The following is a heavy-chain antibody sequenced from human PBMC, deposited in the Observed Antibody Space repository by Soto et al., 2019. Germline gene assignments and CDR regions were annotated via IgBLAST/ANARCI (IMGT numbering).Heavy chain of an antibody. V-gene: IGHV4-61*08. CDR2: IYYSGST. J-gene: IGHJ6*03. D-gene: IGHD6-6*01. Sequence: SETLSLTCTVSGGSISSGGYYWSWIRQHPGKGLEWIGYIYYSGSTNYNPSLKSRVTISVDTSKNQFSLKLSSVTAADTAVYYCATMAARYHKEYYYYYMDVWGKGTTVTVSS. CDR3: ATMAARYHKEYYYYYMDV. CDR1: GGSISSGGYY.